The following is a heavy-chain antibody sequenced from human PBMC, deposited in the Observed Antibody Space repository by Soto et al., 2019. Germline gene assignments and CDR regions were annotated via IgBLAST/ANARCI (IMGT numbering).Heavy chain of an antibody. J-gene: IGHJ6*04. CDR3: ARDSQIYSRNDVSYSGMDV. CDR2: IIPIFGTA. V-gene: IGHV1-69*06. D-gene: IGHD1-20*01. CDR1: GGTFSSYA. Sequence: SVKVSCKASGGTFSSYAISWVRQAPGQGLEWMGGIIPIFGTANYAQKFQGRVTITADKSTSTAYMELSSLRSEDTAVYYCARDSQIYSRNDVSYSGMDVWAKGITVIFTS.